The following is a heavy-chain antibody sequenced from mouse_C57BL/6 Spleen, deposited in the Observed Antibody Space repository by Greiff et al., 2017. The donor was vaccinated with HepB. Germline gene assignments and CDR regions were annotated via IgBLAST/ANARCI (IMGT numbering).Heavy chain of an antibody. CDR1: GYSFTGYY. CDR2: INPSTGGT. D-gene: IGHD1-1*01. CDR3: ARGRIYYGSSPFDY. V-gene: IGHV1-42*01. Sequence: VQLKQSGPELVKPGASVKISCKASGYSFTGYYMNWVKQSPEKSLEWIGEINPSTGGTTYNQKFKAKATLTVDKSSSTAYMQLKSLTSEDSAVYYCARGRIYYGSSPFDYWGQGTTLTVSS. J-gene: IGHJ2*01.